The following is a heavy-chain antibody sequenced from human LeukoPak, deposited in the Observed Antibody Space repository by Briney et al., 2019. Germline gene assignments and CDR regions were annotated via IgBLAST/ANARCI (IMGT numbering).Heavy chain of an antibody. CDR1: GGSISSGGYS. CDR2: TYHSGST. Sequence: SETLSLTCAVSGGSISSGGYSWSWIRQPPGKGLEWIGYTYHSGSTYYNPSLKSRVTISVDRSKNQFSLKLSSVTAADTAVYYCARRENYFDYWGQGTLVTVSP. J-gene: IGHJ4*02. V-gene: IGHV4-30-2*01. CDR3: ARRENYFDY.